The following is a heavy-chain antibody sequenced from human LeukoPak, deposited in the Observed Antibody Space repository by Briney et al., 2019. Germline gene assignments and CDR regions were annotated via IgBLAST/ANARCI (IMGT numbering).Heavy chain of an antibody. D-gene: IGHD3-10*01. CDR1: GYTFSRYW. Sequence: PGGSLRLSCAASGYTFSRYWMHWVRQGPGKGLVWVSRINEDGSSTSYAEPVRGRFTISRDNAKNTLYLQMNSLGAEDAAVYYCTTDTFGARDSWGQGTLVTVSS. CDR3: TTDTFGARDS. CDR2: INEDGSST. J-gene: IGHJ4*02. V-gene: IGHV3-74*01.